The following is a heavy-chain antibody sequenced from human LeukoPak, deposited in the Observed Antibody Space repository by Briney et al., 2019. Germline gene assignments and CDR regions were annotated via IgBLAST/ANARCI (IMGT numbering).Heavy chain of an antibody. J-gene: IGHJ6*03. V-gene: IGHV1-18*01. CDR3: ARERGDWNYVRVMDV. CDR1: GYTFTSYG. D-gene: IGHD1-7*01. CDR2: ISAYNGNT. Sequence: ASVKVSCKASGYTFTSYGISWVRQAPGQGLEWMGWISAYNGNTNYAQKLQGRVTMTTDTSTSTAYLEPRSLRSDDTAVYYCARERGDWNYVRVMDVWGKGTTVTVSS.